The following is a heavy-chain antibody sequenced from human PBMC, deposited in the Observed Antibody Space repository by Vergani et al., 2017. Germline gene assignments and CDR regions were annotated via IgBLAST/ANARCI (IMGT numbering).Heavy chain of an antibody. Sequence: QVQLVQSGAEVKKPGSSVKLTCKASGGTFSSYAISWVRQAPGQGIEWMGESIPIFGTANYAKKFQGRVTITADESTSTAYMELSSLRSEETAVYYCAEMYSGSPRAFDYWGQGTLVTVSS. CDR3: AEMYSGSPRAFDY. D-gene: IGHD1-26*01. CDR2: SIPIFGTA. J-gene: IGHJ4*02. CDR1: GGTFSSYA. V-gene: IGHV1-69*01.